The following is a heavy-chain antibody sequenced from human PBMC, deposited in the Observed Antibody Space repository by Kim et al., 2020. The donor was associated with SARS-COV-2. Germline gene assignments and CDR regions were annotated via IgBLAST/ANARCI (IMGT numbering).Heavy chain of an antibody. V-gene: IGHV3-23*01. CDR2: IRGCVGCV. CDR3: AKDSTPYYGSGSYLVYYYYGMDV. D-gene: IGHD3-10*01. J-gene: IGHJ6*02. Sequence: GGSMRLSCAASGFTFSSYAMSWVRQAPGKGLEWVFAIRGCVGCVGLDVWVVGRFSTSRDNSKNTLYLQMNSLRAEDTAVYYCAKDSTPYYGSGSYLVYYYYGMDVWGQGTTVTVSS. CDR1: GFTFSSYA.